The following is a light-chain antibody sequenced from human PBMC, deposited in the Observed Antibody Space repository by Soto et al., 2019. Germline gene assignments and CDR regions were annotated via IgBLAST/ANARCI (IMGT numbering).Light chain of an antibody. CDR1: QSVSSRY. V-gene: IGKV3-20*01. CDR2: ATS. CDR3: QQYGSCLST. J-gene: IGKJ1*01. Sequence: EIVLTQSPGTLSLSPGDTAALSCRASQSVSSRYLAWYQQKSGQAPRLLIYATSSRATDIPDRFIGYGSGTDFTLTISGLEPEDFAVYYCQQYGSCLSTFGQGTKVDIK.